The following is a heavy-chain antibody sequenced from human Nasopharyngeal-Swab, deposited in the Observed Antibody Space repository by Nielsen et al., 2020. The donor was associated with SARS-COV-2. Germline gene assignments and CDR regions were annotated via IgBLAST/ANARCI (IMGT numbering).Heavy chain of an antibody. V-gene: IGHV4-34*01. Sequence: SETLSLTCAVYGGSFSGYYWSWIRQPPGKGLEWIGEINHSGSTNYNPSLKSRVTISVDTSENQFSLKLSSVTAADTAVYYCARGGIPTGDLPTGYYFDYWGQGTLVTVSS. CDR3: ARGGIPTGDLPTGYYFDY. D-gene: IGHD7-27*01. J-gene: IGHJ4*02. CDR2: INHSGST. CDR1: GGSFSGYY.